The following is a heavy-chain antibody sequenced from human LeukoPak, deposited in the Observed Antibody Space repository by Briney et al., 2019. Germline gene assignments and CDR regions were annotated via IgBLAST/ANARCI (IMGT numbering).Heavy chain of an antibody. Sequence: ASVKVSCKASGYTFTSYYMHWVRQAPGQGLEWVGIINPSGGSTSYAQKFQGRVTMTRDTSTSTVYMELSSLRSEDTAVYYCARDKDYYDSSGLYYFDYWGQGTLVTVSS. CDR2: INPSGGST. D-gene: IGHD3-22*01. J-gene: IGHJ4*02. CDR3: ARDKDYYDSSGLYYFDY. V-gene: IGHV1-46*01. CDR1: GYTFTSYY.